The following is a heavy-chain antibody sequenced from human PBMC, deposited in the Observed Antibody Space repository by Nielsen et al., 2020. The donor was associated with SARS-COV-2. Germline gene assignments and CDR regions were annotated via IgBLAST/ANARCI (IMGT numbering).Heavy chain of an antibody. CDR3: ARGGQWLEH. CDR1: GYMLDHHW. D-gene: IGHD1-1*01. Sequence: GGSLRLSCKGSGYMLDHHWIAWVRQMPGKGLEWMGVIYPGDSQTRYSPSFQGQVTISADKSVNTAYVLWSSLRASDTAMYYCARGGQWLEHWGQGTLVTVSS. CDR2: IYPGDSQT. J-gene: IGHJ4*02. V-gene: IGHV5-51*01.